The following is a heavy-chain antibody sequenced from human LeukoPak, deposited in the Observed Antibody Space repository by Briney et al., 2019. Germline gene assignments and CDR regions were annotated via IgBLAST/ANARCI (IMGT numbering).Heavy chain of an antibody. CDR3: ARAHVNYYYGMDV. CDR1: GFTVSSNY. V-gene: IGHV3-53*01. J-gene: IGHJ6*02. CDR2: IYDSGTT. D-gene: IGHD2/OR15-2a*01. Sequence: PGGSLRLSCATSGFTVSSNYMSWVRQAPGKGLEWVSVIYDSGTTYYADSVKGRFLIFRDTSKNTVDLQMNSLRVEDTAVYYCARAHVNYYYGMDVWGQGTTVTVSS.